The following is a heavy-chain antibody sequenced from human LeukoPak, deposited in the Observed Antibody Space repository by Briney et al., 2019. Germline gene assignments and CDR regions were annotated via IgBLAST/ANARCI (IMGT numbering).Heavy chain of an antibody. CDR3: AREACSGGSCYSNYYYYYMDV. CDR2: IYTSGST. D-gene: IGHD2-15*01. J-gene: IGHJ6*03. V-gene: IGHV4-61*02. CDR1: GGSISSGSYY. Sequence: SQTLSLTCTVSGGSISSGSYYWSWIRQPAGKGLEWIGRIYTSGSTNYNPSLKSRVTISVDTSKNQFSLKLSSVTAADTAVYYCAREACSGGSCYSNYYYYYMDVWGKGTTVTISS.